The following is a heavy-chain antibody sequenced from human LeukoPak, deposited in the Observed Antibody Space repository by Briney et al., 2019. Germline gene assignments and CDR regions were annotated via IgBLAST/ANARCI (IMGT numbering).Heavy chain of an antibody. Sequence: GGSLRLSCAAYGFTFSSYSMNWVRQAPGKGLEWVSSISSTSSYIYYADSVKGRFTISTDNAKNSLYLQMSSLRAEDTAIYYCAKLISPYDSWGQGILVTVSS. J-gene: IGHJ4*02. D-gene: IGHD3/OR15-3a*01. CDR1: GFTFSSYS. V-gene: IGHV3-21*01. CDR2: ISSTSSYI. CDR3: AKLISPYDS.